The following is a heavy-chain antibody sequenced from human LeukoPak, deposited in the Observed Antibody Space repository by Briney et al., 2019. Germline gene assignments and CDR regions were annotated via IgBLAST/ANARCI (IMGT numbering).Heavy chain of an antibody. V-gene: IGHV1-8*01. CDR2: MNPNSGNT. Sequence: ASVKVSCKASGYTFTSYGINWVRQATGQGLEWMGWMNPNSGNTGYAQKFQGRVTMTRNTSISTAYMELSSLRSEDTAVYYCARGPLYGDYLGEWFDPWGQGTLVTVSS. D-gene: IGHD4-17*01. CDR1: GYTFTSYG. CDR3: ARGPLYGDYLGEWFDP. J-gene: IGHJ5*02.